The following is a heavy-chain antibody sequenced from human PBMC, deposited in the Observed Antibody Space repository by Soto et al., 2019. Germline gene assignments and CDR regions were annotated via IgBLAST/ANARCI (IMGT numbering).Heavy chain of an antibody. Sequence: GGSLRLSCVVSGFTFSSRATSWVRQAPGKGLEWVSAISGSGDRTYYADSVKGRFTISRDDAKNTLLLQMNSLRAEDTALYYCAKVAAAHFQFDNWGQGTLVTVSS. V-gene: IGHV3-23*01. CDR1: GFTFSSRA. CDR3: AKVAAAHFQFDN. CDR2: ISGSGDRT. D-gene: IGHD6-13*01. J-gene: IGHJ4*02.